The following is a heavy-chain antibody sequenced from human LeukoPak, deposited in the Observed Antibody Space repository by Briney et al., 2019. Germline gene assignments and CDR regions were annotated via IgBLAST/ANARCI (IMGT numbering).Heavy chain of an antibody. J-gene: IGHJ4*02. D-gene: IGHD3-22*01. CDR3: ARQRYYYDSSRYYYYFDN. CDR2: IYPGDFDT. V-gene: IGHV5-51*01. Sequence: GESLKISCKGSGYSFTSHWIGWVRQMPGKGLEWMGIIYPGDFDTRYSPSFQGQVTISADTSISTAYLQWSSLKASDTAIYYCARQRYYYDSSRYYYYFDNWGQGTLVTVSS. CDR1: GYSFTSHW.